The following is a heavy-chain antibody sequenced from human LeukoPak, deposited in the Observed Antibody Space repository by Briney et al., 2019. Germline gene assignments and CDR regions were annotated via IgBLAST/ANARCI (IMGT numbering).Heavy chain of an antibody. D-gene: IGHD2-2*01. Sequence: ASVKVSCKASGGTFNSYAISWVRQAPGQGLEWMGGIIPIFGTANYAQKFQGRVTITADESTSTAYMELSSLRSEDTAVYYCASTQPRSCSSTSCYLMTNWFDPWGQGTLVTVSS. CDR2: IIPIFGTA. J-gene: IGHJ5*02. CDR3: ASTQPRSCSSTSCYLMTNWFDP. V-gene: IGHV1-69*13. CDR1: GGTFNSYA.